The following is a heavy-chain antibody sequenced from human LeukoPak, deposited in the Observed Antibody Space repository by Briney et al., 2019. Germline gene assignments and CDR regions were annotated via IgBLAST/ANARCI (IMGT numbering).Heavy chain of an antibody. D-gene: IGHD5-24*01. V-gene: IGHV3-21*01. CDR2: ISASSSYI. CDR1: GFTFSSYS. Sequence: GGSLRLSCAASGFTFSSYSMNWVRQAPGKGLEWVSYISASSSYIYYADSVKGRFTISRDNAKNSLYLQMNSLRVEDTAVYYCAKVIEMATRRGVGYYYAIDDWGQGTTVTVSS. CDR3: AKVIEMATRRGVGYYYAIDD. J-gene: IGHJ6*02.